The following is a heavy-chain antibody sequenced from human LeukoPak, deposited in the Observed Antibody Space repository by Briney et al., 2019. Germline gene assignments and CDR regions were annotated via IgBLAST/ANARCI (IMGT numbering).Heavy chain of an antibody. D-gene: IGHD1-26*01. CDR2: IIPILGIA. Sequence: ASVKVSCKASGGTFSSYAISWVRQAPGQGLEWMGRIIPILGIANYAQKFQGRVTITADKSTSTAYMELSSLRSEDTAVYFCAREGGSGLDVWGQGTTVTVSS. J-gene: IGHJ6*02. CDR1: GGTFSSYA. V-gene: IGHV1-69*04. CDR3: AREGGSGLDV.